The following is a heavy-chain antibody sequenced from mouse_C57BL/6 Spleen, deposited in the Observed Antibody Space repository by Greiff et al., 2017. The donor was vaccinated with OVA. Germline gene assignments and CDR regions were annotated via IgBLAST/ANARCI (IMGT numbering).Heavy chain of an antibody. D-gene: IGHD2-4*01. CDR1: GFTFSSYG. CDR2: ISSGGSYT. Sequence: EVKLVESGGDLVKPGGSLKLSCAASGFTFSSYGMSWVRQTPDKRLEWVATISSGGSYTYYQDSVKGRFTISRDNAKNTLYLQMSSLKSEDTAMYYCARQVYYDYDGSYFDDWGQGTTLTVSS. J-gene: IGHJ2*01. CDR3: ARQVYYDYDGSYFDD. V-gene: IGHV5-6*01.